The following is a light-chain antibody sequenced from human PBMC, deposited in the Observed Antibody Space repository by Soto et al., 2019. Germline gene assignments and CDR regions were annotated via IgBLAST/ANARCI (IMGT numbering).Light chain of an antibody. CDR3: SSYTSSSYVV. V-gene: IGLV2-14*01. J-gene: IGLJ2*01. CDR1: SSDVGGYNY. CDR2: EVS. Sequence: QSVLTQPASVSGSPGQSITISCTGTSSDVGGYNYVSWYQQHPGKAPKLMIYEVSNRPSGVSHRFSGSKSGNTASLTISGLQAEDEADSYCSSYTSSSYVVFGGGTKLTVL.